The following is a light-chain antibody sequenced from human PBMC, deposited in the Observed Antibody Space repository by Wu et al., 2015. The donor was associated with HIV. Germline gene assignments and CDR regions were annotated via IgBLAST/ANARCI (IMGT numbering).Light chain of an antibody. CDR2: SSS. J-gene: IGKJ1*01. Sequence: DIQMTQSPSSLSASVGDTVTITCRASQDIGNSLAWYQQKPGKAPKLLLYSSSTLEGGVPPRFRGSGYGTDFTLTISSLQPEDFATYFCQQTYSAPKTFGQGTKVEVK. CDR3: QQTYSAPKT. CDR1: QDIGNS. V-gene: IGKV1-NL1*01.